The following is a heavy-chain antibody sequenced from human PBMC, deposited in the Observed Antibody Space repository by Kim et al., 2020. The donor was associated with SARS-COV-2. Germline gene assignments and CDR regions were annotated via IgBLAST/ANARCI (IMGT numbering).Heavy chain of an antibody. CDR3: AIGKAPNLEYFQH. V-gene: IGHV3-30*01. J-gene: IGHJ1*01. Sequence: YADSVKGRFTISRDNSKNTLYLQMDSLRAEDTAVYYCAIGKAPNLEYFQHWGQGTLVTVSS.